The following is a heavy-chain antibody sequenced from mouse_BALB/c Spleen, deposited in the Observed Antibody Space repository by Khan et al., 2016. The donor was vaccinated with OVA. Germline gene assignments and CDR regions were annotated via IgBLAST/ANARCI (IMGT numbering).Heavy chain of an antibody. CDR3: TRDGNYMDY. CDR1: GYSITSGYA. CDR2: IYFTDSI. D-gene: IGHD2-1*01. V-gene: IGHV3-1*02. J-gene: IGHJ4*01. Sequence: EVQLQESGPDLVQPSQSLSLTCTVTGYSITSGYACHWIRQFPGNKLEWMANIYFTDSINYNQSLKRRISVTRARSKNQFFLQFDSVTSEDSATYDCTRDGNYMDYWGQGTSVTVSS.